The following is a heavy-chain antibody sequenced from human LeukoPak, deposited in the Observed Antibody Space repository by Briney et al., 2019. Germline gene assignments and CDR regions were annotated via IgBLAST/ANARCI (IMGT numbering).Heavy chain of an antibody. V-gene: IGHV4-59*08. CDR1: GGSISSYY. CDR2: IYYSGST. D-gene: IGHD6-19*01. CDR3: ARHLIAVAAVDY. Sequence: ETLSLTCTVSGGSISSYYWSWIRQPPGKGLEWIGYIYYSGSTNYNPSLKSRVTISVDTSKNQFSLKLSSVTAADTAVYYCARHLIAVAAVDYWGQGTLVTVSS. J-gene: IGHJ4*02.